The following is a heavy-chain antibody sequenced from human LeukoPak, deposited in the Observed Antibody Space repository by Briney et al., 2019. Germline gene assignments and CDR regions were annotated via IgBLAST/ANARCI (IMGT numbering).Heavy chain of an antibody. CDR1: ADTFSSYT. V-gene: IGHV1-69*17. Sequence: SVKVSCAASADTFSSYTITWVRQAPGQGLEWMGVIIPMSGVENHAQKFQGRVTVSADKSTSTVYMELRGLRSDDTAVYFCARNDYDNSGYYGWYIWGPGTLVTVSS. CDR2: IIPMSGVE. J-gene: IGHJ4*02. D-gene: IGHD3-22*01. CDR3: ARNDYDNSGYYGWYI.